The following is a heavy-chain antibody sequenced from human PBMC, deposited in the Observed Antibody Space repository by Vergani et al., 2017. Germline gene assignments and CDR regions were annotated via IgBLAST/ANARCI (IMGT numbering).Heavy chain of an antibody. Sequence: EVQLVQSGAEVKKPGESLKISCKGSGYSFTSYWIGWVRQMPGKGLEWMWIIYPGDSDTRYSPSFQGQVTISADKSISTAYLQWSSLKASDTAMYYCAILGYCSGGSCRDFYGMDVWGQGTTVTVSS. CDR3: AILGYCSGGSCRDFYGMDV. V-gene: IGHV5-51*01. J-gene: IGHJ6*02. D-gene: IGHD2-15*01. CDR1: GYSFTSYW. CDR2: IYPGDSDT.